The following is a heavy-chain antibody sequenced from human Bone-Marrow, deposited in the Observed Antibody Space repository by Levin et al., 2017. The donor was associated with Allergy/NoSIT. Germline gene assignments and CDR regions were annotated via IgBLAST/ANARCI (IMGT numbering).Heavy chain of an antibody. V-gene: IGHV3-23*01. J-gene: IGHJ5*02. D-gene: IGHD3-16*01. Sequence: QTGGSLRLSCAASGFTFSSYAMSWVRQTPGKGLEWVSTIGSGSDTHYAGSVKGRFTISRDNSKNTLYLQMNGLKAEDTALYYCAKYGHVGAARWSDPWGQGTLVTVSS. CDR2: IGSGSDT. CDR3: AKYGHVGAARWSDP. CDR1: GFTFSSYA.